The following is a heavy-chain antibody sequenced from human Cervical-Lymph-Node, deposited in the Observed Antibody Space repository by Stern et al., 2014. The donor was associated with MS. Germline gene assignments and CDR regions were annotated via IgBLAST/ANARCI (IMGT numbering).Heavy chain of an antibody. V-gene: IGHV3-20*01. J-gene: IGHJ6*02. CDR2: LNWDGGNT. Sequence: VQLVESGGGVVRPGRSLRLSCAASGFPFEDYGMRWVRPGPGKGLEWVAALNWDGGNTVYARSVHGRFTIYRDNAKNSLYLQMNSLKAEDTALYHCARAFCTGGVCYSFPFYGMDVWGQGTTVTVSS. CDR3: ARAFCTGGVCYSFPFYGMDV. D-gene: IGHD2-8*02. CDR1: GFPFEDYG.